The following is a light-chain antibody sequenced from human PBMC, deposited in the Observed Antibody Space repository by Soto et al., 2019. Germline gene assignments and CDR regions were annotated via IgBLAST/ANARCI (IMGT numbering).Light chain of an antibody. J-gene: IGKJ4*01. CDR3: QQRSNWPPLT. Sequence: EIVLPQSPATLSLSPGERATLSCRASQSVSSYLAWYQQKPGQAPRLLVYDASNRATGIPARFSGSGSGTDFTLTISSLEPEDFAIYYCQQRSNWPPLTVGGGTKVDIK. V-gene: IGKV3-11*01. CDR2: DAS. CDR1: QSVSSY.